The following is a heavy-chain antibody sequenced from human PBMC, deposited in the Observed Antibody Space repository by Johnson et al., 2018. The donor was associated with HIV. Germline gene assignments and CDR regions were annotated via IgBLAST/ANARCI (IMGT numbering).Heavy chain of an antibody. CDR3: AREAVTLRGWGHVFDI. CDR1: GFTFSNAW. D-gene: IGHD3-16*01. Sequence: VQLVESGGGVVRPGGSLRLSCAASGFTFSNAWMSWARQAPGKGLEWVGRITSKTDGGTTAYAAPVKGRFTISRDDSKNTLYLQMNSLRAEDTAVYYCAREAVTLRGWGHVFDIWGQGTMVTVSS. J-gene: IGHJ3*02. CDR2: ITSKTDGGTT. V-gene: IGHV3-15*01.